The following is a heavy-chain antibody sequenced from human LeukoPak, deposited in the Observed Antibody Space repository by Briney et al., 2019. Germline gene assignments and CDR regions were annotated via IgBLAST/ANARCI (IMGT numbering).Heavy chain of an antibody. CDR1: GFGVSGYW. CDR2: IKQDGSEK. D-gene: IGHD6-13*01. CDR3: AREWQGGIAAAGTRIEGDY. V-gene: IGHV3-7*01. Sequence: GGSLRLSCAVSGFGVSGYWMTWVRQAQGKGLEWVANIKQDGSEKNYVDSVKGRFTISRDNAENSLFLQMNSLRVEDTAVYYCAREWQGGIAAAGTRIEGDYWGQGTLVAVSS. J-gene: IGHJ4*02.